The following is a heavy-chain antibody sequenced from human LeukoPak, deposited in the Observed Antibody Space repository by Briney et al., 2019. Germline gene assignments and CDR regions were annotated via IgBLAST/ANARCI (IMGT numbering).Heavy chain of an antibody. D-gene: IGHD2-8*01. Sequence: ASVKVSCKASGYTFTSYDINWVRQATGQGLEWMGWMNPNSGNTGYAQKFQGRVTMTRNTSISTAYMELSSLRSEDTAVYYCARADCTNGVCYDCYYYYGMDVWGQGTTVTVSS. CDR1: GYTFTSYD. CDR3: ARADCTNGVCYDCYYYYGMDV. V-gene: IGHV1-8*01. J-gene: IGHJ6*02. CDR2: MNPNSGNT.